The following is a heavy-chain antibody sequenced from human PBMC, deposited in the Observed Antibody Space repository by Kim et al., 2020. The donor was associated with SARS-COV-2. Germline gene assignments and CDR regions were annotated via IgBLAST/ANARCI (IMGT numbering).Heavy chain of an antibody. V-gene: IGHV3-53*01. CDR1: VFTVSSNY. J-gene: IGHJ3*02. CDR3: ARDTPTYYYDSSGYHDAFDI. CDR2: IYSGGST. Sequence: GGSLRLSCAASVFTVSSNYMSWVRQAPGKGLEWVSVIYSGGSTYYADSVKGRFTISRDNSKNTLYLQMNSLRAEDTAVYYCARDTPTYYYDSSGYHDAFDIWGQGTMVTVSS. D-gene: IGHD3-22*01.